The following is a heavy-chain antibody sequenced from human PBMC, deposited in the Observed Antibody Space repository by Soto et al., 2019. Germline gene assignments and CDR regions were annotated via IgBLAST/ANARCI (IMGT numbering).Heavy chain of an antibody. CDR3: AREGGVANRVYSSSWELYYYGMDV. Sequence: HPGGSLRLSSAASGFTFSSYGMHWVRQAPGKGLEWVAVIWYDGSNKYYADSVKGRFTISRDNSKNTLYLQMNSLRAEDTAVYYCAREGGVANRVYSSSWELYYYGMDVWGQGTTVTVSS. CDR1: GFTFSSYG. D-gene: IGHD6-13*01. V-gene: IGHV3-33*01. J-gene: IGHJ6*02. CDR2: IWYDGSNK.